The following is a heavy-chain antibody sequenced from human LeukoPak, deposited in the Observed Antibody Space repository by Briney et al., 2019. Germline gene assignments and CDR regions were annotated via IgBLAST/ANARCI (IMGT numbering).Heavy chain of an antibody. V-gene: IGHV5-51*01. J-gene: IGHJ4*02. CDR3: AIGHTDFWSGSFDY. Sequence: GESLQISCQGSGYSFTSYWIGWVRQMPGKGLEWMGIIYPGDSDTRYSPSFQGQVTISADKSISTAYLQWGSLKASDTAMYYCAIGHTDFWSGSFDYWGQGTLVTVSS. CDR2: IYPGDSDT. CDR1: GYSFTSYW. D-gene: IGHD3-3*01.